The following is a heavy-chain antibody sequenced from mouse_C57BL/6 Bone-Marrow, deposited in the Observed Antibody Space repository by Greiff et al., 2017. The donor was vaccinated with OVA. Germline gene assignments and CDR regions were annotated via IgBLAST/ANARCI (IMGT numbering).Heavy chain of an antibody. V-gene: IGHV7-3*01. D-gene: IGHD1-1*01. CDR3: ARYYGRVWYSFDY. Sequence: EVNVVESGGGLVQPGGSLSLSCAASGFTFTDYYMSWVRQPPGKALEWLGFIRNKANGYTTEYSASVKGRFTISRDNSPIILFLQMNALGAEDSATYYCARYYGRVWYSFDYWGPGTTLTVSS. CDR1: GFTFTDYY. CDR2: IRNKANGYTT. J-gene: IGHJ2*01.